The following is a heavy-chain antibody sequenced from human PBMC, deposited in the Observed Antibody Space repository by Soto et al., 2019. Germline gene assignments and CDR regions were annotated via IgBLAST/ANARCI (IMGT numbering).Heavy chain of an antibody. V-gene: IGHV4-59*13. Sequence: GTLSPTCTVSCGSISSYYWSWIRQPPGKGLEWIGYIYYSGSTNYNPSLKSRVTISVDTSKNQFSLKLSSVTAADTAVYYCARENWKVYYYYGMDVWGQGTTVTVS. CDR3: ARENWKVYYYYGMDV. CDR2: IYYSGST. CDR1: CGSISSYY. D-gene: IGHD1-1*01. J-gene: IGHJ6*02.